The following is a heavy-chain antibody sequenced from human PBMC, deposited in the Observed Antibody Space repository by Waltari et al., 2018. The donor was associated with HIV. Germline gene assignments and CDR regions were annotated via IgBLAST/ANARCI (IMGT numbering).Heavy chain of an antibody. CDR2: ISRSSSYI. D-gene: IGHD3-22*01. Sequence: EVQLVESGGGLVKPGGSLRLSCAASGFTFSRYSMNWVRQAPGKGLECVSSISRSSSYIYYADAVKGQFTISGDNAKNSLYLQMNSLRAEDTAVYYCARDSGPYYYDSSGYASFDYWGQGTLVTVSS. J-gene: IGHJ4*02. CDR1: GFTFSRYS. V-gene: IGHV3-21*01. CDR3: ARDSGPYYYDSSGYASFDY.